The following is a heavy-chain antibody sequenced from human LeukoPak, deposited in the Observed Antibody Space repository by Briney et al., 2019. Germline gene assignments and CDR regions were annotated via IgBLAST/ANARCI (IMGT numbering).Heavy chain of an antibody. CDR3: ARDRSMIVTN. Sequence: SETLSLTCTVPGGSISSGSYYWSWIRQPAGKGLEWIGRIYTSGSTNYNPSLKSRVTISVDTSKNQFSLKLSSVTAADTAVYYCARDRSMIVTNWGQGTLVTVSS. CDR1: GGSISSGSYY. CDR2: IYTSGST. V-gene: IGHV4-61*02. J-gene: IGHJ4*02. D-gene: IGHD3-22*01.